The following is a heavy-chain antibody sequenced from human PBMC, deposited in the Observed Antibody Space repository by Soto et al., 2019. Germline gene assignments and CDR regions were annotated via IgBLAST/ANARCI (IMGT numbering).Heavy chain of an antibody. J-gene: IGHJ4*02. V-gene: IGHV3-23*01. CDR3: ARGSTDSYPGSRIFDV. CDR2: ITDTCGDT. CDR1: AIPVWSRS. Sequence: SXRLSCVDLAIPVWSRSMRLCLQAPGEGLEWVSTITDTCGDTKYSDSVRGRFTMSRDNSKKTLYLQMNNLRVEDSALYYCARGSTDSYPGSRIFDVWGRGTLVTFSS. D-gene: IGHD3-10*01.